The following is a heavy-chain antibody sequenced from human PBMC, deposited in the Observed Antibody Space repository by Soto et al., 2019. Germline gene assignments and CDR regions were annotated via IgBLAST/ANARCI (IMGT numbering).Heavy chain of an antibody. Sequence: GASVKVSCKASGHTFTSYYIHWVRQAPGQGLEWMGIINPSGGSTTYAQKFQGRVTMTRDTSTSTAYMELSSLRSEDTAVYYCARGKSRVVVVAAKLWYFQHWGQGTLVTVSS. D-gene: IGHD2-15*01. V-gene: IGHV1-46*01. J-gene: IGHJ1*01. CDR3: ARGKSRVVVVAAKLWYFQH. CDR2: INPSGGST. CDR1: GHTFTSYY.